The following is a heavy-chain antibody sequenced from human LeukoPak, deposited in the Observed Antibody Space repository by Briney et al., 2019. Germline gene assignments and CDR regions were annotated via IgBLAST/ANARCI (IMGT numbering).Heavy chain of an antibody. V-gene: IGHV3-7*03. J-gene: IGHJ4*02. CDR2: INPDGSAG. Sequence: GGSLRLSCTVSGVTFHKSWMTWVRQTPGKRLEWVANINPDGSAGNYVDSVRGRFDISRDNSKNTLYLQMNSLRAEDTAVYYCAKDLTMIVVVGLYDYWGQGTLVTVSS. CDR3: AKDLTMIVVVGLYDY. D-gene: IGHD3-22*01. CDR1: GVTFHKSW.